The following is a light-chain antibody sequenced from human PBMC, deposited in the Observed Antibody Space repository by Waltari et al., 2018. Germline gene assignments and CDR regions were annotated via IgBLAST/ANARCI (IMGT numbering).Light chain of an antibody. CDR2: WAS. V-gene: IGKV4-1*01. J-gene: IGKJ1*01. Sequence: DIVMTQSPDSLAVSLGERAPINCKSSQSVLYNSDNKNYLAWYQQKPGQPPKLLIYWASTRESGVPDRFSGSGSGTDFTLTITSLQAEDVAVYYCQQYYGTPPRTFGQGTKVEIK. CDR3: QQYYGTPPRT. CDR1: QSVLYNSDNKNY.